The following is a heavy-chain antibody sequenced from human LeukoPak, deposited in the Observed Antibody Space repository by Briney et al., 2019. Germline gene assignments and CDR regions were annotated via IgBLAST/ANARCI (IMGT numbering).Heavy chain of an antibody. CDR3: AADYGDYVSSSD. Sequence: GGSLRLSCAASGFNFRDSAMHWVRQPPGKGLEGVAVTSYDGTNKYYADSVKGRFTISRDNSKNTLYLQMNSLRLEDTGVYYCAADYGDYVSSSDWGKGTLVTVSS. D-gene: IGHD4-17*01. J-gene: IGHJ4*02. V-gene: IGHV3-30*04. CDR1: GFNFRDSA. CDR2: TSYDGTNK.